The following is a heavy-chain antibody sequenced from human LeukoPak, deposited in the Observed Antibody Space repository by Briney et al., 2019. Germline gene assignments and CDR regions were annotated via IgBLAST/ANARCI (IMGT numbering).Heavy chain of an antibody. D-gene: IGHD3-9*01. CDR3: CVHYHSDIYPFAS. CDR1: GLNYSSHG. CDR2: ISRNGGSS. V-gene: IGHV3-64D*09. J-gene: IGHJ4*01. Sequence: GGSLRLSCAASGLNYSSHGMNWVRQTPGKGLEYISAISRNGGSSYYADSVKGRFSVSRDNSNNILYLQMSSLKVEDTAVYFCCVHYHSDIYPFASWGQRALVTVSS.